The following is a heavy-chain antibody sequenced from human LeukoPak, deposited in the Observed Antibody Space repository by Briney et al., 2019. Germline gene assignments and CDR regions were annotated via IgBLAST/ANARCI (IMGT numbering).Heavy chain of an antibody. CDR3: ARALDYYEYYFDY. V-gene: IGHV1-69*05. Sequence: GASVKVSCKASGGTFSSYAISWVRQAPGQGLEWMGGITPIFGTANYAQKFQGRVTITTDESTSTAYMELSSLRSEDTAVYYCARALDYYEYYFDYWGQGTLVTVSS. D-gene: IGHD3-22*01. J-gene: IGHJ4*02. CDR2: ITPIFGTA. CDR1: GGTFSSYA.